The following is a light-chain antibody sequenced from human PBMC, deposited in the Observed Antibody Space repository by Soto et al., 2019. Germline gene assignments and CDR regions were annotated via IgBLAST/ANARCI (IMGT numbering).Light chain of an antibody. V-gene: IGKV1-5*03. Sequence: DIQMTQSPSTLSASVGDRVIITCRASQSISIWLAWFQQKPGKAPKLLIYKATGLESGVPSRFSGSGSGTEFTLSISSLQPDDFATYYCQQFNSYPITFGQGTRLEIK. CDR3: QQFNSYPIT. J-gene: IGKJ5*01. CDR1: QSISIW. CDR2: KAT.